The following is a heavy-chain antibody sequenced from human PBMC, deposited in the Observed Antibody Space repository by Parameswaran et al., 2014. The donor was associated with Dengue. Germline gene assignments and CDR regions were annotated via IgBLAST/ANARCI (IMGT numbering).Heavy chain of an antibody. Sequence: RWIRQPPGKGLEWVSVVYSGGDTYSADSMKGRFSSSRDNSKNTLYLQMSSLRPEDTAVYYCARTTTDGAFDIWGQGTVVTVSS. J-gene: IGHJ3*02. CDR3: ARTTTDGAFDI. D-gene: IGHD4-17*01. CDR2: VYSGGDT. V-gene: IGHV3-66*02.